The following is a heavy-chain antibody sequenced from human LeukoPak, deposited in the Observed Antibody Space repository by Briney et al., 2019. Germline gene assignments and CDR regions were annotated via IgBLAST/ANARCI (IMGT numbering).Heavy chain of an antibody. CDR3: ARGDCSSTICYSPMDV. D-gene: IGHD2-2*01. CDR1: GGSISSYY. Sequence: SETLSLTCTVSGGSISSYYWSWIRQPPGKGLEWIGYIYYSGSTNYNPSLKSRVTISVDTSQNQFSLKVNSVSAADTAVYYCARGDCSSTICYSPMDVWGKGTTVTVSS. V-gene: IGHV4-59*08. J-gene: IGHJ6*03. CDR2: IYYSGST.